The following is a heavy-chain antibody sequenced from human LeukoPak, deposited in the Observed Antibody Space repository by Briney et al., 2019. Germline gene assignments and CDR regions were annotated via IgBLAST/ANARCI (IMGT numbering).Heavy chain of an antibody. V-gene: IGHV1-69*04. Sequence: SVKVSCKASGGTFSSYAISWVRQAPGQGLEWMGRIIPILGIANYAQKLQGRVTMTTDTSTSTAYMELRSLRSDDTAVYYCARDLDGSSYETAWGQGTLVTVSS. J-gene: IGHJ5*02. CDR2: IIPILGIA. D-gene: IGHD5-18*01. CDR1: GGTFSSYA. CDR3: ARDLDGSSYETA.